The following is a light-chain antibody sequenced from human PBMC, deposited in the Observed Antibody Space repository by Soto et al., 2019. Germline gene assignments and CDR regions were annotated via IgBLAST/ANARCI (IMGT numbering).Light chain of an antibody. CDR3: MQALQTPPWT. Sequence: DIVMTQSPLSLPVTPGEPASISCRSSQSLLHSNGYNYLDWYLQKPGQSPQLLIYLGSNRASRVPDRFSGSGSGTDCTLKISRVEAEDVGVYYCMQALQTPPWTFGQGTKVEIK. CDR2: LGS. CDR1: QSLLHSNGYNY. V-gene: IGKV2-28*01. J-gene: IGKJ1*01.